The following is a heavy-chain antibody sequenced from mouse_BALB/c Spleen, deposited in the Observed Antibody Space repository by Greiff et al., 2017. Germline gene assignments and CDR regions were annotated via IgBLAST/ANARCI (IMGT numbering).Heavy chain of an antibody. V-gene: IGHV1S56*01. CDR1: GYTFTSYY. CDR3: ARENTMITSSFAY. D-gene: IGHD2-4*01. Sequence: VQLQQSGPELVKPGASVRISCKASGYTFTSYYIHWVKQRPGQGLEWIGWIYPGNVNTKYNEKFKGKATLTADKSSSTAYMQLSSLTSEDSAVYFCARENTMITSSFAYWGQGTLVTVSA. CDR2: IYPGNVNT. J-gene: IGHJ3*01.